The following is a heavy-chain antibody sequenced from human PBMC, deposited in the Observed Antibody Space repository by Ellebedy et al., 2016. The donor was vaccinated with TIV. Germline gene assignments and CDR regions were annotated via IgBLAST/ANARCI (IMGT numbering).Heavy chain of an antibody. CDR2: IYFSGTT. CDR3: ARVSGSAAVYYYYYYMDV. Sequence: MPGGSLRLSCTVSGGSISSHLHYWGWIRQPPGKGLEWIGSIYFSGTTAYNPSLKSRVSMSLDTPKSQFSLNLNSVTAADTAIYYCARVSGSAAVYYYYYYMDVWGTGTTVTVSS. D-gene: IGHD3-10*01. J-gene: IGHJ6*03. V-gene: IGHV4-39*07. CDR1: GGSISSHLHY.